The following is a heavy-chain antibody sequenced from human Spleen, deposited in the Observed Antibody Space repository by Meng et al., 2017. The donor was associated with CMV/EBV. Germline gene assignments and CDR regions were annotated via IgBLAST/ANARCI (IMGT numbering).Heavy chain of an antibody. CDR1: GGSVSSGNYY. Sequence: SETLSLTCTVSGGSVSSGNYYWSWIRQPPGKGLEWIGYIYYSRSTNYNPSLKSRVTISVDTSKNQFSLKLSSVTAADTAMYYCARIQGVAAAGYYFDYWGQGTLVTVSS. CDR2: IYYSRST. D-gene: IGHD6-13*01. J-gene: IGHJ4*02. CDR3: ARIQGVAAAGYYFDY. V-gene: IGHV4-61*01.